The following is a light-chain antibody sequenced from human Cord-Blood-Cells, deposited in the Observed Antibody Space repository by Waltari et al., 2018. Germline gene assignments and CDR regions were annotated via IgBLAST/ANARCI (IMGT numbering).Light chain of an antibody. CDR1: SSDVGGYNL. CDR2: EGS. V-gene: IGLV2-23*01. Sequence: QSALTQPASVSGSHGQSITIPCTGTSSDVGGYNLVSWYQQHPGKAPKLMIYEGSKRPSGVSNRFSGSKSGNTASLTISGLQAEDEADYYCCSYAGSSTWVFGGGTKLTVL. J-gene: IGLJ3*02. CDR3: CSYAGSSTWV.